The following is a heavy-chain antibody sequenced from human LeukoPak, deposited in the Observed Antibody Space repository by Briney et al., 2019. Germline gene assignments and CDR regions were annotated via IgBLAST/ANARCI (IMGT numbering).Heavy chain of an antibody. Sequence: SETLSLTCAVYGGSFNDYHWIWIRQPPGKGLGWIGEIKPSGRTNYNPSLESRVTIAVDTSKNHFSLKPSSVTAADTAVYYCARRDYLDHFYYIDVWDKGNTVTVSS. J-gene: IGHJ6*03. V-gene: IGHV4-34*01. CDR3: ARRDYLDHFYYIDV. D-gene: IGHD3-10*01. CDR2: IKPSGRT. CDR1: GGSFNDYH.